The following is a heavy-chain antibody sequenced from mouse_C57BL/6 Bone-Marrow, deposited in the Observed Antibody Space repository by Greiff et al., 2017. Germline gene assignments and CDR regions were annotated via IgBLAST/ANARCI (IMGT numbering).Heavy chain of an antibody. CDR3: AREGWLLPPFAY. CDR1: GYTFTSYW. D-gene: IGHD2-3*01. J-gene: IGHJ3*01. Sequence: LQQPGAELVKPGASVKLSCKASGYTFTSYWMHWVKQRPGQGLEWIGMIHPNSGSTNYNEKFKSKATLTVDKSSSTAYMQLSSLTSEDSAVYYCAREGWLLPPFAYWGQGTLVTVSA. CDR2: IHPNSGST. V-gene: IGHV1-64*01.